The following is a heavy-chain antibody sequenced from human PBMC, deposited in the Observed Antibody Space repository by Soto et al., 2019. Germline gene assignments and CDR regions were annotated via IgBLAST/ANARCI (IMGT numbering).Heavy chain of an antibody. D-gene: IGHD3-10*01. CDR2: ILNDGSNR. CDR1: EFTFSNYG. Sequence: ESGGGVVQPGRSLRLSCAASEFTFSNYGMHWVRQAPGKGLEWVAVILNDGSNRYHADSVKDRFTISRDNSKNTLYLQMNSLRAEDKAVYYCARDDEYSGNGMDVWGQGTTVTVS. CDR3: ARDDEYSGNGMDV. J-gene: IGHJ6*02. V-gene: IGHV3-33*01.